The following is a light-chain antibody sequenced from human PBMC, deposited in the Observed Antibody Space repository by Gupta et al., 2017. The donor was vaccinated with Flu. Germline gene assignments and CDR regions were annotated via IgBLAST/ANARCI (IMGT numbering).Light chain of an antibody. CDR3: QAADRSDKWV. J-gene: IGLJ3*02. Sequence: PGQTAESSCSGDVVSEAYVYWYQQKAGQAPVVVLQKDTVRPSGIPERFSGSTSGTKVTLTISGVQAEDEGDYYCQAADRSDKWVFGGGTKLTV. V-gene: IGLV3-25*03. CDR2: KDT. CDR1: VVSEAY.